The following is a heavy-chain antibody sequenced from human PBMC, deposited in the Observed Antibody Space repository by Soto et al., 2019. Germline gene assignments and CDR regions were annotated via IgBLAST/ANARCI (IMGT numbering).Heavy chain of an antibody. CDR1: GYTFTSYG. CDR2: ISAYNGNT. Sequence: GASVKVSCKASGYTFTSYGISWVRQAPGQGLEWMGWISAYNGNTNYAQKLQGRVTMTTDTSTSTAYMELRSLRSDDTAVYYCARDSKPRNTYYYGPDAFDIWGQGTMVTVS. CDR3: ARDSKPRNTYYYGPDAFDI. D-gene: IGHD3-10*01. V-gene: IGHV1-18*01. J-gene: IGHJ3*02.